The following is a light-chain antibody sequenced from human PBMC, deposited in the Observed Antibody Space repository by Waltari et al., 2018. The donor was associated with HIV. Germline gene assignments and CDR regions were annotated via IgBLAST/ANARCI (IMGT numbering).Light chain of an antibody. Sequence: DIQMTQSPSSLSVSVGDRVTITCRASQAISNSLAWYQQKPGKVPQLLIYAASTLQSGVPSRFSGFGSGTNFTLAITSVRPGDVATYFCQNYNNVPRTFGQGTKVEIK. V-gene: IGKV1-27*01. CDR3: QNYNNVPRT. CDR1: QAISNS. CDR2: AAS. J-gene: IGKJ1*01.